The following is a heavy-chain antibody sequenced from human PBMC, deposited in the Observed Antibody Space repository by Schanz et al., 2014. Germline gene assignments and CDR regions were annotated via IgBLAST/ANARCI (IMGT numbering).Heavy chain of an antibody. V-gene: IGHV3-23*01. J-gene: IGHJ4*02. D-gene: IGHD1-1*01. CDR2: LTGSGGGT. CDR3: ARDGVAATTDFEY. CDR1: GFTFSIYG. Sequence: EVQLLESGGGLVQPGGSLRLSCVASGFTFSIYGMSWVRQAPGKGPEWVSSLTGSGGGTYYADSVRGRFAISRDNSKNTLYLEMNSLRAEDTAVYYCARDGVAATTDFEYWGQGALVTVSS.